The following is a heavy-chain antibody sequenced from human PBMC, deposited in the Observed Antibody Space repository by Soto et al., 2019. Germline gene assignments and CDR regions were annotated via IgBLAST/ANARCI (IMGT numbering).Heavy chain of an antibody. Sequence: SETLSLTCAVYGGSFSGYYWSWIRQPPGKGLEWIGEINHSGSTNYNPSLKSRVTISVDTSKNQFSLKLSSVTAADTAVYYCARIAVWILRGVFDPWGQGTLVTVSS. CDR2: INHSGST. CDR1: GGSFSGYY. D-gene: IGHD5-18*01. CDR3: ARIAVWILRGVFDP. V-gene: IGHV4-34*01. J-gene: IGHJ5*02.